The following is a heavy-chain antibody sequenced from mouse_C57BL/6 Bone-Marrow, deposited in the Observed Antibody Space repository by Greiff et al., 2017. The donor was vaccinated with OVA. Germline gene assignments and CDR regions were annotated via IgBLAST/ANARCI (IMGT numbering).Heavy chain of an antibody. J-gene: IGHJ2*01. CDR3: ARRYSNYVLGYYCDY. D-gene: IGHD2-5*01. V-gene: IGHV1-18*01. Sequence: EVQGVESGPELVKPGASVKIPCKASGYTFTDYNMDWVKQSHGKSLEWIGDINPNNGGTIYNQKFKGKATLTVDKSSSTAYMELRSLTSEDTAVYYCARRYSNYVLGYYCDYWGQGTTLTVSS. CDR2: INPNNGGT. CDR1: GYTFTDYN.